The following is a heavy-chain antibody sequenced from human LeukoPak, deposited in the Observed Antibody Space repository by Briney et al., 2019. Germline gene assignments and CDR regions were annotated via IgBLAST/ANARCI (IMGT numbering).Heavy chain of an antibody. V-gene: IGHV1-18*01. CDR1: GYSFTSYG. CDR3: AREALNSGALIF. CDR2: TSTFNSRT. J-gene: IGHJ4*02. D-gene: IGHD6-25*01. Sequence: ASVKVSCKASGYSFTSYGIYWVRQAPGQGLEWMGWTSTFNSRTHTARNFQGRVTMTTDTSATTAYLEVSGLTSNDTAVYYCAREALNSGALIFWGQGSLVIVSS.